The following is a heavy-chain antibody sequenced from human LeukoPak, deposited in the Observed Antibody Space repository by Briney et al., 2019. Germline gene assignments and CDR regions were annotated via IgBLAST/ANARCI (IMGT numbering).Heavy chain of an antibody. J-gene: IGHJ6*02. CDR3: ARDEMATSYPYYYYGMDV. Sequence: PGGSLRLSCAASGFTFSGYWMSWVRQAPGKGLEWVANIKQDGSENYYVDSVKGRFTISRDNAKNSQYLQMNSLRAEDTAVYYCARDEMATSYPYYYYGMDVWGQGTTVTVSS. D-gene: IGHD5-24*01. CDR2: IKQDGSEN. V-gene: IGHV3-7*01. CDR1: GFTFSGYW.